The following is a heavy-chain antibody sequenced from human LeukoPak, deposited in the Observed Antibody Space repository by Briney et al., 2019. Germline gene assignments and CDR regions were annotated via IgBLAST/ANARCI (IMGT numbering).Heavy chain of an antibody. CDR3: AKDSSGWPYYFDC. J-gene: IGHJ4*02. V-gene: IGHV3-7*03. D-gene: IGHD6-19*01. Sequence: GGSLRLSCAASGFTFSSYWMSWVRQAPGKGLEWVANIKQDGSEKYYVDSVKGRFTISRDNAKNSLYLQMNSLRAEDTAVYYCAKDSSGWPYYFDCWGQGTLVTVSS. CDR2: IKQDGSEK. CDR1: GFTFSSYW.